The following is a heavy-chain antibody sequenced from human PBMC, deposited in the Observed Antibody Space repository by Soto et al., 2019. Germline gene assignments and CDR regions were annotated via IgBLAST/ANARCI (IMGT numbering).Heavy chain of an antibody. D-gene: IGHD4-17*01. CDR3: ARGRRYGAHFDY. Sequence: SETLSLTCAVYGGSFSGYYWSWIRQPPGKGLEWIGEINHSGSTNYNPSLKSRVTISVDTSKNQFSLKLSSVTAADTAVYYCARGRRYGAHFDYWGQGTLVTVSS. CDR2: INHSGST. J-gene: IGHJ4*02. CDR1: GGSFSGYY. V-gene: IGHV4-34*01.